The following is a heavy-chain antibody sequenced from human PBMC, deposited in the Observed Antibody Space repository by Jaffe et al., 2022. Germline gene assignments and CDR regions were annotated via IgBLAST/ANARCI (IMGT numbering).Heavy chain of an antibody. J-gene: IGHJ2*01. CDR3: AREPEHYPSWVPARWYFDL. D-gene: IGHD3-3*02. CDR1: GYSISSGYY. CDR2: IYHSGST. V-gene: IGHV4-38-2*02. Sequence: QVQLQESGPGLVKPSETLSLTCAVSGYSISSGYYWGWIRQPPGKGLEWIGSIYHSGSTYYNPSLKSRVTISVDTSKNQFSLKLSSVTAADTAVYYCAREPEHYPSWVPARWYFDLWGRGTLVTVSS.